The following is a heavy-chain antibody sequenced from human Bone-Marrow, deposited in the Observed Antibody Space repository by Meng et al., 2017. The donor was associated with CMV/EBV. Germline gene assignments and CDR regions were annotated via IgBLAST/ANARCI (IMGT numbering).Heavy chain of an antibody. Sequence: GESLKISCAASGVTFSDHYMDWVRQAPGKGLEWVGRTRNKANSYTTEYAVSVKGRFTISRDDSKNSLYLQMNSLKTEDTAVYYCASRDPHCSSTSCRRGYGMDVWGQGTTVTVSS. CDR2: TRNKANSYTT. CDR3: ASRDPHCSSTSCRRGYGMDV. D-gene: IGHD2-2*01. J-gene: IGHJ6*02. V-gene: IGHV3-72*01. CDR1: GVTFSDHY.